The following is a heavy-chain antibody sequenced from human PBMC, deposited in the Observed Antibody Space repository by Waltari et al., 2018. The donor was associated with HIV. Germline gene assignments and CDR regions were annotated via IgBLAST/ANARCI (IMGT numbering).Heavy chain of an antibody. V-gene: IGHV1-69*10. CDR1: RDVFTNFS. Sequence: VQLVQSGAEMKKPGSSVRVSCKCSRDVFTNFSFTWLSQAPGQRPEWMAEITPVVGTTDYARKFRGRVTLSADKSASTIYMDLRSLSSGDTAVYYCAASPERPGFEAPLFFFDYWGQGTLITVSS. CDR2: ITPVVGTT. J-gene: IGHJ4*02. CDR3: AASPERPGFEAPLFFFDY. D-gene: IGHD5-12*01.